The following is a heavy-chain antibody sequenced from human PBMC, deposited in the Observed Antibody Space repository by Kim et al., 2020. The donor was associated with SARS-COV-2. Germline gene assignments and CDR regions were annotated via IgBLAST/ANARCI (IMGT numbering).Heavy chain of an antibody. J-gene: IGHJ6*02. D-gene: IGHD5-18*01. Sequence: GGSLRLSCAASGFTFSSYSMNWVRQAPWKGLEWVSSISSSSSYIYYADSVKGRFTISRDNAKNSLYLQMNSLRAEDTAVYYCATVGRDTAMDTVPDPSPYYYYGMDVWGQGTTVTVSS. CDR2: ISSSSSYI. CDR1: GFTFSSYS. V-gene: IGHV3-21*01. CDR3: ATVGRDTAMDTVPDPSPYYYYGMDV.